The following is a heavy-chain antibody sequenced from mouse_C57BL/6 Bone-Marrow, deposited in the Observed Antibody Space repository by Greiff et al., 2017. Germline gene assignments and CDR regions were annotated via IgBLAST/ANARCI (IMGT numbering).Heavy chain of an antibody. Sequence: DVQLQESGAELVRPGASVKLSCTASGFNIKDDYMHWVKQRPEQGLEWIGWIDPENGDTEYASKFQGKATITADTSSNTAYLQLSSLTSEDTAVYYCTGGYVKGLDYWGQGTTLTVSS. CDR3: TGGYVKGLDY. CDR1: GFNIKDDY. CDR2: IDPENGDT. D-gene: IGHD2-2*01. V-gene: IGHV14-4*01. J-gene: IGHJ2*01.